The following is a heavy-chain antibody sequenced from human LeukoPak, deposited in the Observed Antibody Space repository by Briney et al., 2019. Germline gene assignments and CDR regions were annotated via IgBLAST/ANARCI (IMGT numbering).Heavy chain of an antibody. CDR3: ARSYDSSGYHYYYYYYVDV. J-gene: IGHJ6*03. D-gene: IGHD3-22*01. CDR2: INHSGST. CDR1: GGSFSGYY. Sequence: ETLSLTCAVYGGSFSGYYWSWIRQPPGKGLEWIGEINHSGSTNYNPSLKSRVTISVDTSKNQFSLKLSSVTAADTAVYYCARSYDSSGYHYYYYYYVDVWDKGTTVTVSS. V-gene: IGHV4-34*01.